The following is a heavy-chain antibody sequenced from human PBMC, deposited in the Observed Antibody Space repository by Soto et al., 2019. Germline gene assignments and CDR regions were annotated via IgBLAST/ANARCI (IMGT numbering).Heavy chain of an antibody. CDR1: GFTLSDDY. CDR2: SRNKGNSYTT. D-gene: IGHD3-16*01. J-gene: IGHJ4*02. Sequence: PGGSLRLSCAASGFTLSDDYMDWVRQAPGKGLEWVGRSRNKGNSYTTEYAPSVKGRFTISRDDSKNSLYLQMNSLSTADTAVYFCTSWLSGWGDWGQGTPVTVSS. CDR3: TSWLSGWGD. V-gene: IGHV3-72*01.